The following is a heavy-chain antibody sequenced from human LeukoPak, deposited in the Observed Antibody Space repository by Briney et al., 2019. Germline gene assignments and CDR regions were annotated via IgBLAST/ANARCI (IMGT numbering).Heavy chain of an antibody. D-gene: IGHD3-16*01. J-gene: IGHJ4*02. CDR1: GGSISSYY. CDR2: IYTSGST. Sequence: PSETLSLTYTVSGGSISSYYWSWIRQPPGKGLEWIGYIYTSGSTNYNPSLKSRVTISVDTSKNQFSLKLSSVTAADTAVYYCARESQKVLGYWGQGTLVTVSS. V-gene: IGHV4-4*09. CDR3: ARESQKVLGY.